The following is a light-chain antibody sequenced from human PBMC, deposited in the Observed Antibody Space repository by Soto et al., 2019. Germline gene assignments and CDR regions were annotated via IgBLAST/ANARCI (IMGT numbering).Light chain of an antibody. CDR2: GAS. CDR1: QTISTTF. V-gene: IGKV3-20*01. CDR3: QFYDDSLPTWT. J-gene: IGKJ1*01. Sequence: IVLTQSPGTLSLSPGEGATLSCRASQTISTTFLAWYQQKPGQAPRLLIYGASSRATGIPARFSGGGSGTDFTLTISRLEPEDFAVYYCQFYDDSLPTWTCGQGTKVEI.